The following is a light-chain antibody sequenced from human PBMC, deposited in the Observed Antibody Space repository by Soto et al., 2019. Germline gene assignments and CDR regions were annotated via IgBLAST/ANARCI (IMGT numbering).Light chain of an antibody. Sequence: QSALTQPPSASGSPGQSVTISCTGTSSDVGGYNYVSWYQHHPGNAPKLMIYEVNKRTSGVPDRFSGSKSGNTASLTVSGLQAEDEADYYCSSYTVSRSYVFGTGTKVTVL. CDR1: SSDVGGYNY. J-gene: IGLJ1*01. CDR3: SSYTVSRSYV. V-gene: IGLV2-8*01. CDR2: EVN.